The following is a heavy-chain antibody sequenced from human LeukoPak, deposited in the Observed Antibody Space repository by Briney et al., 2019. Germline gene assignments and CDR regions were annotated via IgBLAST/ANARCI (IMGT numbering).Heavy chain of an antibody. CDR3: ARAGIVGANFWFDP. V-gene: IGHV4-4*07. D-gene: IGHD1-26*01. Sequence: SETLSLTCTVSGGSISSYYWSWIRQPAGKGLEWIGRIYTSGSTNYNPSLKSRVTMSVDTSKNQFSLKLSSVTAADTAVYYCARAGIVGANFWFDPWGQGTLVTVSS. J-gene: IGHJ5*02. CDR2: IYTSGST. CDR1: GGSISSYY.